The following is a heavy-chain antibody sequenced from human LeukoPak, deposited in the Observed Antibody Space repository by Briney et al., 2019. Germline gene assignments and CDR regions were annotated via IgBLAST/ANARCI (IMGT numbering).Heavy chain of an antibody. V-gene: IGHV3-23*01. CDR1: GFTFSAYA. J-gene: IGHJ4*02. CDR3: AKDDSSGYFRFDY. D-gene: IGHD3-22*01. Sequence: PGGSLPVSCEASGFTFSAYAMTWVRQAPGKGLEWVSSIGSDNKPHYSESVKGRFAISRDNSKNTLYLQMNSLTAEDTAVYYCAKDDSSGYFRFDYWGQGTRVPPSS. CDR2: IGSDNKP.